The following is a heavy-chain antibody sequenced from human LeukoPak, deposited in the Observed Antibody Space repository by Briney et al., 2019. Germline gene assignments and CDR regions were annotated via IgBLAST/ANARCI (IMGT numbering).Heavy chain of an antibody. CDR3: VALGPAAGSNGAFDI. J-gene: IGHJ3*02. V-gene: IGHV3-7*01. D-gene: IGHD6-13*01. CDR2: IKEDGSEK. CDR1: GFIFRNYW. Sequence: GGSLRLSCAASGFIFRNYWMSWVRQAPAPGKGLEWVANIKEDGSEKYYVDSVMGRFTISRDNAEKSLYLQMNSLTAEDTAVYYCVALGPAAGSNGAFDIWGQGTMVTVSS.